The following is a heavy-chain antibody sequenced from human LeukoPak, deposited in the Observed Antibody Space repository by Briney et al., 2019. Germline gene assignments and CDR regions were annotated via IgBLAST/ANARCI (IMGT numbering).Heavy chain of an antibody. CDR2: INPNSGVT. D-gene: IGHD2-2*01. Sequence: ASVKGSCKASGYTFTGYSMHWVRQAPGQGLEWMGWINPNSGVTNYAQKFQGRVTMTRDTSISTAYMELSSLRSDDTAVYYCARVGVEGASCYDYWGQGTLVTVSS. V-gene: IGHV1-2*02. CDR3: ARVGVEGASCYDY. J-gene: IGHJ4*02. CDR1: GYTFTGYS.